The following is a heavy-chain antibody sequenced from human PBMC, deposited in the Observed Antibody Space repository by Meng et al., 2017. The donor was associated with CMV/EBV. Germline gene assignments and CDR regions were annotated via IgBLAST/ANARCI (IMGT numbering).Heavy chain of an antibody. V-gene: IGHV4-34*01. J-gene: IGHJ5*02. Sequence: GRLLSETEAILVHTCGVYGVLFSVNGVRWSRQLPGDGLESIEEINYSGSTNSHPSLKSRVTISVDTSKNQFSLTLSSVTAADMAVYYCARGSRSLPIFNWFDPWGQGTLVTVSS. CDR1: GVLFSVNG. CDR2: INYSGST. CDR3: ARGSRSLPIFNWFDP. D-gene: IGHD2-21*01.